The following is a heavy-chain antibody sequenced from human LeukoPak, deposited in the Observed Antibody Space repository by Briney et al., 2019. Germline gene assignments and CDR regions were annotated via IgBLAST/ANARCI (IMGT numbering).Heavy chain of an antibody. CDR3: ARDGDDYGDLRLDY. CDR1: GYTFTSYA. CDR2: INTNTGNP. D-gene: IGHD4-17*01. Sequence: ASVKVSCKASGYTFTSYAMNWVRQAPGQGLEWMGWINTNTGNPTYAQGFTGRFAFSLDTSVSTAYLQISSLKAEDTAVYYCARDGDDYGDLRLDYWGQGTLVTVSS. V-gene: IGHV7-4-1*02. J-gene: IGHJ4*02.